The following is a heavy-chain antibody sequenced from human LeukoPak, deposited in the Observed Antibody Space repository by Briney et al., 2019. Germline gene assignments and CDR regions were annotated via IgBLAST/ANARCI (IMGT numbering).Heavy chain of an antibody. J-gene: IGHJ4*02. D-gene: IGHD1-1*01. Sequence: PGGSLRLSCGASGFTFSSLVMSWVRQTPGKGLEWVATITAGGSNTYYADSVKGRFTISRDNSKNTLHLQMNSLRAEDTAVYYCATRGTSATKYFADWGQGTLVSVSS. CDR1: GFTFSSLV. V-gene: IGHV3-23*01. CDR2: ITAGGSNT. CDR3: ATRGTSATKYFAD.